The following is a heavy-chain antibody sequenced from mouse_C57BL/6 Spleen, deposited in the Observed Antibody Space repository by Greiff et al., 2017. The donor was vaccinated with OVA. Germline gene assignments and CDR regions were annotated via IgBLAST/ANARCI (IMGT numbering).Heavy chain of an antibody. CDR1: GFTFSSYA. CDR2: ISSGGDYI. CDR3: TRDNHYSNSAWFAY. V-gene: IGHV5-9-1*02. Sequence: EVKLMESGEGLVKPGGSLKLSCAASGFTFSSYAMSWVRQTPEKRLEWVAYISSGGDYIYYADTVKGRFTISRDNARNTLYLQMSSLKSEDTAMYYCTRDNHYSNSAWFAYWGQGTLVTVSA. J-gene: IGHJ3*01. D-gene: IGHD2-5*01.